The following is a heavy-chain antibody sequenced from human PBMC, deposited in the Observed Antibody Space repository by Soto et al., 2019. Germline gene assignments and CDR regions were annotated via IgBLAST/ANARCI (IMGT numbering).Heavy chain of an antibody. J-gene: IGHJ6*02. Sequence: GGSLRLSCAASGFTFSSYAMHWVRQAPGKGLEWVAVISSDDTNKYYADSVKGRFTISRDNSKNTLYLQMNSLSAEDTAVYYCAKAPTARGRSSSIWAPGPLYFYYGMDVWGQGTTVTVS. CDR2: ISSDDTNK. CDR3: AKAPTARGRSSSIWAPGPLYFYYGMDV. V-gene: IGHV3-30-3*01. D-gene: IGHD6-6*01. CDR1: GFTFSSYA.